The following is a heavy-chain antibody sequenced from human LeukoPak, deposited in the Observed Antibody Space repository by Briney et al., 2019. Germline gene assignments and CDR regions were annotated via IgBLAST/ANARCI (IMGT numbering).Heavy chain of an antibody. CDR1: GFIFSNYN. CDR3: ARALGYSYGYAVDY. J-gene: IGHJ4*02. D-gene: IGHD5-18*01. V-gene: IGHV3-48*01. CDR2: ISSSSGTV. Sequence: GGSLRLSCAASGFIFSNYNMNWVRQTPGKGLEWLSYISSSSGTVYYADSVKGRFTISGDNAKNSLYLQMNSLRAEDTAVYYCARALGYSYGYAVDYWGQGTLVTVSS.